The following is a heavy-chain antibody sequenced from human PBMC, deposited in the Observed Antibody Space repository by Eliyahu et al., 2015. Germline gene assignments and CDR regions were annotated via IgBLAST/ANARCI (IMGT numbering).Heavy chain of an antibody. CDR2: IYYTGKT. V-gene: IGHV4-59*08. J-gene: IGHJ5*02. CDR1: GGSISGFF. CDR3: ARHKGLDP. Sequence: QVQLQESGPGLVKPSETLSVSCTVSGGSISGFFWSWIRQPPGKGLEWIGNIYYTGKTDYNPSLKGRVTISVDTSKNQFSLKLTSVTAADTAVYFCARHKGLDPWGQGTLVTVSS.